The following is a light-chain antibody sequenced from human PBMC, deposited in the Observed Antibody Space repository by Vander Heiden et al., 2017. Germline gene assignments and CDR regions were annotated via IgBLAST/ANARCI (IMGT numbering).Light chain of an antibody. Sequence: EIVLTQSPVSLLVTPGESAYMSCRASQSLLHDNGYNDLAWYRQKPGQSLQLLIYLGFTRPSGVPDRFTGSGSGRDFTLKISKVEAADVGVYYCMQSRQIPLTFGGGT. CDR2: LGF. CDR1: QSLLHDNGYND. CDR3: MQSRQIPLT. J-gene: IGKJ4*01. V-gene: IGKV2-28*01.